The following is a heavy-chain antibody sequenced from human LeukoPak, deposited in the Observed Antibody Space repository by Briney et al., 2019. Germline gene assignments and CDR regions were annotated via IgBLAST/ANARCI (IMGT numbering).Heavy chain of an antibody. CDR1: GFTFSTYG. Sequence: GGSLRLSCTTSGFTFSTYGMHWVRQAPGKGLEWVAVIWYDGTNRYYADSVKGRFTISRDNSKNTLYLQMNSLRAEDTAVYYCAKDLRKCSSTSCYRPHAFDIWGQGTMVTVSS. CDR2: IWYDGTNR. CDR3: AKDLRKCSSTSCYRPHAFDI. V-gene: IGHV3-33*06. D-gene: IGHD2-2*02. J-gene: IGHJ3*02.